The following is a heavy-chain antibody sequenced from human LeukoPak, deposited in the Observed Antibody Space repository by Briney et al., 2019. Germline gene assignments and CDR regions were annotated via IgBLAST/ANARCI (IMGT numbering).Heavy chain of an antibody. D-gene: IGHD6-13*01. V-gene: IGHV3-7*03. CDR2: IRQGGDTK. Sequence: GGSLRLSCAASGFPFNAYWMTWVRQAPGKGLEWVANIRQGGDTKYYVDSVKGRFTISRDNTMNSLYLQMNSLRAEDTAIYYCARSLPYGTTWYGRSDFWGQGTLVTVSS. CDR1: GFPFNAYW. J-gene: IGHJ4*02. CDR3: ARSLPYGTTWYGRSDF.